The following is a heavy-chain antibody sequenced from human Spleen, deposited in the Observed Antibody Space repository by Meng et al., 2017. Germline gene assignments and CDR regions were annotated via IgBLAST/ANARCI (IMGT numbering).Heavy chain of an antibody. Sequence: QGVLLQWGAGLWKPSETLSLTCVVSGGSFSDYYWSWIRQPPGKGLEWIGEINHSGSTNYNPSLESRATISVDTSQNNLSLKLSSVTAADSAVYYCARGPTTMAHDFDYWGQGTLVTVSS. CDR1: GGSFSDYY. CDR3: ARGPTTMAHDFDY. J-gene: IGHJ4*02. CDR2: INHSGST. D-gene: IGHD4-11*01. V-gene: IGHV4-34*01.